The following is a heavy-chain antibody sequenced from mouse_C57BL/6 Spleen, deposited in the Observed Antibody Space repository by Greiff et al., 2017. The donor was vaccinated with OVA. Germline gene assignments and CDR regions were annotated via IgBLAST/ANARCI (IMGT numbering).Heavy chain of an antibody. CDR3: AREDDGYYPAWCAY. D-gene: IGHD2-3*01. Sequence: EVQVVESGGGLVKPGGSLKLSCAASGFTFSSYAMSWVRQTPEKRLEWVATISDGGSYTYYPDNVKGRFTISRDNAKNNLYLQMSHLKSEDTAMYYCAREDDGYYPAWCAYWGQGTLVTVSA. CDR2: ISDGGSYT. CDR1: GFTFSSYA. J-gene: IGHJ3*01. V-gene: IGHV5-4*01.